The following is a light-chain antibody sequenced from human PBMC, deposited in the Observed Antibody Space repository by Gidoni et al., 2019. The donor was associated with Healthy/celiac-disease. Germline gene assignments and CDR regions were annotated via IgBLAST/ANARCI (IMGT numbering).Light chain of an antibody. Sequence: QSVLTQPPSASGTPGQRVTISCSGSSSNIGSNYVYWYQQLPGTAPKLLISRNNQRPSGVPDRFSGSKSGTSASLAISGLRSEDEADYYCAAWDDSLSGLVFGGGTKLTV. CDR3: AAWDDSLSGLV. CDR1: SSNIGSNY. CDR2: RNN. J-gene: IGLJ3*02. V-gene: IGLV1-47*01.